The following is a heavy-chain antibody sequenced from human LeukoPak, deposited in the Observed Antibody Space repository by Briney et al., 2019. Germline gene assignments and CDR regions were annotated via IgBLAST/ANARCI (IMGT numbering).Heavy chain of an antibody. Sequence: GGSLRLSCAASGFTFSSYSMNWVRQAPGKGLEWVSSISSSSSYIYYADSVKGRFTISRDNAKNSLNLQMNSLRAEDTAVYYCASERGYSYGPHFDYWGQGTLVTVSS. D-gene: IGHD5-18*01. CDR3: ASERGYSYGPHFDY. V-gene: IGHV3-21*01. CDR1: GFTFSSYS. J-gene: IGHJ4*02. CDR2: ISSSSSYI.